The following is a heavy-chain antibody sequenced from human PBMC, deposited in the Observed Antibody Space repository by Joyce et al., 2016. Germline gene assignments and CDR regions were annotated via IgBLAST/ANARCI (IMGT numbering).Heavy chain of an antibody. CDR1: GFSFSDVW. V-gene: IGHV3-15*07. D-gene: IGHD3-22*01. Sequence: EVQLVESGGDLVKPGGSLRISCAASGFSFSDVWMNWVRQAPGKRPEWVGRIKAKTDGETTGAAAPVKGRFTISRDDSRNTLYLQMDNLKDDDTAVYYCVAEVLGWSDYDDEYWGQGTLVTVSS. CDR2: IKAKTDGETT. CDR3: VAEVLGWSDYDDEY. J-gene: IGHJ4*02.